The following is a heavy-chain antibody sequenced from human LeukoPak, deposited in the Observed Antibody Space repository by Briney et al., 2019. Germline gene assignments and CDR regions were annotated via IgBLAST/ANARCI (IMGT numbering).Heavy chain of an antibody. CDR2: IYYSGST. V-gene: IGHV4-61*01. Sequence: SETLSLTCTVSGGSVSSGSYYWSWIRQPPGKGLEWTGYIYYSGSTNYNPSLKGRVTISVDTSKNQFSLKLSSVTAADTAVYYCARSSNTYYYDSSGLFDYWGQGTLVTVSS. J-gene: IGHJ4*02. CDR1: GGSVSSGSYY. CDR3: ARSSNTYYYDSSGLFDY. D-gene: IGHD3-22*01.